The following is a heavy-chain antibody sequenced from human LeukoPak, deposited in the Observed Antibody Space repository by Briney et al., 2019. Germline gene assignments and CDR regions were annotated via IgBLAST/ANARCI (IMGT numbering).Heavy chain of an antibody. V-gene: IGHV3-48*03. CDR3: AREYSDRSAYYYAFDY. J-gene: IGHJ4*02. CDR1: GFIFSTYA. Sequence: GGSLRLSCAASGFIFSTYAMSWVRQAPGKGLEWVSYSSSSGSTIFYADSVKGRFTISRDNAKNSLYLQMNSLRAEDTAVYYCAREYSDRSAYYYAFDYWGRGTLVTVSS. D-gene: IGHD3-22*01. CDR2: SSSSGSTI.